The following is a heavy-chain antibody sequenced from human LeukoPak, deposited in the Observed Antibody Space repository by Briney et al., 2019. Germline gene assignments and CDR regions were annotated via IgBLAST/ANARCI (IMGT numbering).Heavy chain of an antibody. CDR2: IYYTGST. Sequence: SETLSLTCTVSGGSIDSYYWSWIRQPPGKGLEWIGYIYYTGSTEYHPSLKSRVAISLDTSKNQFSLKLTSVTAADTAVYYCARVYQSAEYYFDYWGQGNLVSVSS. CDR1: GGSIDSYY. J-gene: IGHJ4*02. D-gene: IGHD2-2*01. V-gene: IGHV4-59*01. CDR3: ARVYQSAEYYFDY.